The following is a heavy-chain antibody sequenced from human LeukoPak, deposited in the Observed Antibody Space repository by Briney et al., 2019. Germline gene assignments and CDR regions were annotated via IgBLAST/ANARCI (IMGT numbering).Heavy chain of an antibody. CDR2: ISSSSSYI. CDR1: GFTFSSYS. J-gene: IGHJ4*02. D-gene: IGHD2-2*01. V-gene: IGHV3-21*01. Sequence: GGSLRLSCAASGFTFSSYSRNWVRQAPGKGLEWVSSISSSSSYIYYADSVKGRFTISRDNAKNSLYLQMNSLRAEDTAVYYCARGGYCSSTSCSVAYFDYWGQGTLVTVSS. CDR3: ARGGYCSSTSCSVAYFDY.